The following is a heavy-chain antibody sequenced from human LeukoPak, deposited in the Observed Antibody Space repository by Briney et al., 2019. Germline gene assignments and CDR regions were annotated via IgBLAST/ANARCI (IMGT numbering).Heavy chain of an antibody. CDR2: IYYSGNT. D-gene: IGHD2/OR15-2a*01. V-gene: IGHV4-39*07. J-gene: IGHJ6*02. CDR3: ARAHSIASYYYGVDV. CDR1: GGSISSSYSY. Sequence: SETLSLTCTVSGGSISSSYSYWGWIRQPPGKGLEWIGNIYYSGNTYYSPSLTSRVTLSVDTSENQFSLRLSSVTAADTAVYYCARAHSIASYYYGVDVWGQGTTVTVSS.